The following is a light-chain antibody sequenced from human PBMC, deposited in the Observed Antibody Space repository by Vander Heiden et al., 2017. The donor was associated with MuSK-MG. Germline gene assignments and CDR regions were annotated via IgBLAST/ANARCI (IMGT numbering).Light chain of an antibody. Sequence: GTPGQRVTISCSGSSSNIGRNTVNWYQHLPGTAPKLLIYSNNQRPSEVPDRFSGSKSGTSASLAISGLQSEDEADYYCATWDDSLNEVVFGGGTKLTVL. CDR2: SNN. CDR1: SSNIGRNT. J-gene: IGLJ2*01. CDR3: ATWDDSLNEVV. V-gene: IGLV1-44*01.